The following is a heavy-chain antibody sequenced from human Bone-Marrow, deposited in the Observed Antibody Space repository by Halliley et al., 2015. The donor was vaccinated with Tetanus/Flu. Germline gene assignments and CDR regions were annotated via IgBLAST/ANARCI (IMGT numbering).Heavy chain of an antibody. Sequence: KALEWLAVIYWDDEKRNSPSLKSRLTITKDTSRNQVVLTMTNMDPVDTGTYYCAHWTAKNWFDPWGQGTLVTVSS. J-gene: IGHJ5*02. V-gene: IGHV2-5*02. CDR3: AHWTAKNWFDP. CDR2: IYWDDEK.